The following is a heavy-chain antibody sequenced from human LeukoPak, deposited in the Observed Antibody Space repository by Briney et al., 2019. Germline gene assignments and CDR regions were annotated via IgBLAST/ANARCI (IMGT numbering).Heavy chain of an antibody. J-gene: IGHJ4*02. CDR1: GFTFGSYW. D-gene: IGHD6-19*01. CDR3: ALCSLRYSSGSYVFDY. V-gene: IGHV3-74*01. Sequence: GGSLRLSCAASGFTFGSYWMHWVRQVPGRGLVWVSRINSDGSSTSYADSVKGRFTISRDNTKNTLYLQMNSLRAEDTAVYYCALCSLRYSSGSYVFDYWGQGALVTASS. CDR2: INSDGSST.